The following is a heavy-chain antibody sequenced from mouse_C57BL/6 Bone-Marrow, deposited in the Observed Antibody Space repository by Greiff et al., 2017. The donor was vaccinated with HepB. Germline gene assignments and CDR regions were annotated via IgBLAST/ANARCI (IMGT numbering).Heavy chain of an antibody. Sequence: VQLKESGPGLVKPSQTVILTCTVTGISITTGNYRWGWLRQFPGHKLEWIGYIYYSGTITSNPTLTSRTTITRDTPKNQFFLEMNSLTAEDTATYYDARESGCYDGYLYWYFDVWGTGTTVTVSS. CDR2: IYYSGTI. V-gene: IGHV3-5*01. J-gene: IGHJ1*03. CDR3: ARESGCYDGYLYWYFDV. D-gene: IGHD2-3*01. CDR1: GISITTGNYR.